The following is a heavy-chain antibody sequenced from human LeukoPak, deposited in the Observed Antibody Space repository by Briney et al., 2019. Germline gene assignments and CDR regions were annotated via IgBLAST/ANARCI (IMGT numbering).Heavy chain of an antibody. D-gene: IGHD2-2*01. Sequence: PSETLSLTCTVSGGSISSGGYYWSWIRQPPGKGLEWIGYIYHSGSTYYNPSLKSRVTISVDRSKNQFSLKLSSVTAADTAVYYCAREIVVPAARWAFDIWGQGTMVTVSS. CDR3: AREIVVPAARWAFDI. J-gene: IGHJ3*02. CDR2: IYHSGST. V-gene: IGHV4-30-2*01. CDR1: GGSISSGGYY.